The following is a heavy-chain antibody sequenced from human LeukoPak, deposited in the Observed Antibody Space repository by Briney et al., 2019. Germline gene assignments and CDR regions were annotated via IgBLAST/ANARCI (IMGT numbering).Heavy chain of an antibody. CDR2: IIPIFATA. D-gene: IGHD3-10*01. V-gene: IGHV1-69*13. Sequence: SVKVSCKASGGTFSSYAISWVRQAPGQGLEWMGGIIPIFATANYAEKFQGRVTITAGESTSTAYMELSSLRSEDTAVYYCARDHLGYGPGSPFVYWGQGTLVTVSS. CDR1: GGTFSSYA. J-gene: IGHJ4*02. CDR3: ARDHLGYGPGSPFVY.